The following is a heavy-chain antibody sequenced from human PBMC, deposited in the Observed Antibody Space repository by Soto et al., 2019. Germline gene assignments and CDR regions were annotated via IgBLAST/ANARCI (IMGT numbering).Heavy chain of an antibody. CDR1: GYTFTSYG. Sequence: GASVKVSCKASGYTFTSYGISWVRQAPGQGLEWMGWISAYNGNTNYAQKLQGRVTMTTDTSTSTAYMELRSLRSDDTAVYYCAREGNIVLVPAATDYYYYGMDVWGQGTTVTVS. D-gene: IGHD2-2*01. CDR3: AREGNIVLVPAATDYYYYGMDV. J-gene: IGHJ6*02. CDR2: ISAYNGNT. V-gene: IGHV1-18*01.